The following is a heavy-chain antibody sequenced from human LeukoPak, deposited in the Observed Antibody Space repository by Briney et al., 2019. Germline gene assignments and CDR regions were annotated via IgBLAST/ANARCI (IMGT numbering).Heavy chain of an antibody. CDR3: ARDDGYGLNAFDI. D-gene: IGHD5-12*01. J-gene: IGHJ3*02. CDR1: GFTFSSYW. Sequence: GGSLRLSCAASGFTFSSYWMSWVRQAPGKGLEWVASIKRDGSEKYYVDSVKGRFTISRDNAKNSLYLQMNSLRAEDTAVYYCARDDGYGLNAFDIWGQGTMVTVSS. V-gene: IGHV3-7*01. CDR2: IKRDGSEK.